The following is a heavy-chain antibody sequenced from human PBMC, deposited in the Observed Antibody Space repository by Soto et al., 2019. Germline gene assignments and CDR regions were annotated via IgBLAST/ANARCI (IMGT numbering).Heavy chain of an antibody. CDR3: PREDYGSGRYG. CDR2: ISAYNGNT. Sequence: GASVRLACEGAGYTFTSYGISWLCQAPGQGLEWMGWISAYNGNTNYAQKLQGRVTMTTDTSTSTAYMELRSLRSDDTAVNYCPREDYGSGRYGWGQGTLVTVSS. J-gene: IGHJ4*02. CDR1: GYTFTSYG. V-gene: IGHV1-18*01. D-gene: IGHD3-10*01.